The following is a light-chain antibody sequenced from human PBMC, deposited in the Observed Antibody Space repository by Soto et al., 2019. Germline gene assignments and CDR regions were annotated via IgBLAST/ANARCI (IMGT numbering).Light chain of an antibody. Sequence: QSVLTQPRSVSGSPGQSVAISCTGTTSDVGGYNYVSWYQQHPSKAPKLMIYDVTKRPSGVPDRFSGSKSGNTASLTISGLQAEDEADYYCVSFTTSRSYVFGTGTKLTVL. CDR1: TSDVGGYNY. V-gene: IGLV2-11*01. J-gene: IGLJ1*01. CDR3: VSFTTSRSYV. CDR2: DVT.